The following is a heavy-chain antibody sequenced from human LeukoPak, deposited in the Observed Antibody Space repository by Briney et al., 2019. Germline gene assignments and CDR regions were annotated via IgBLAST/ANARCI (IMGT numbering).Heavy chain of an antibody. J-gene: IGHJ4*02. CDR1: GSTFSSYW. D-gene: IGHD7-27*01. CDR3: ARGPSGWGSLDS. V-gene: IGHV3-74*01. CDR2: INSDGSST. Sequence: PGGSLRLSCAASGSTFSSYWMHWVRQAPGKGLVWVSRINSDGSSTNYADSVKGRFTISRDNAKNTLYLQVKGLRAEDTAVYYCARGPSGWGSLDSWGQGTLVTVSS.